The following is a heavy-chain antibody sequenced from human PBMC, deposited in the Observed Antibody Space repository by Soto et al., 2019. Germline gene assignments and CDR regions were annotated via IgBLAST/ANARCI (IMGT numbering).Heavy chain of an antibody. CDR2: ISGSGGST. Sequence: TGGSLRLSYAASGFTFSSYAMSWVRQAPGKGLEWVSAISGSGGSTYYADSVKGRFTISRDNSKNTLYLQMNSLRAEDTAVYYCATPYGDYAGGAFDVWGQGTMVTVSS. J-gene: IGHJ3*01. D-gene: IGHD4-17*01. CDR1: GFTFSSYA. CDR3: ATPYGDYAGGAFDV. V-gene: IGHV3-23*01.